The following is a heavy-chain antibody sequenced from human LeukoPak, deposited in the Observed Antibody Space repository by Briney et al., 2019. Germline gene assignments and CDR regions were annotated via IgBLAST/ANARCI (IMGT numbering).Heavy chain of an antibody. J-gene: IGHJ4*02. D-gene: IGHD2-2*01. CDR2: INSDGSSI. V-gene: IGHV3-74*01. CDR1: GFTFSSYW. CDR3: ARSMGSTSL. Sequence: PGGSLRLSCAASGFTFSSYWMHGVRQAPGKGLVWVSRINSDGSSISYAASVKGRFTISRDNAKNTLFLQMNSLRAEDTAVYYCARSMGSTSLWGQGTLVTVSS.